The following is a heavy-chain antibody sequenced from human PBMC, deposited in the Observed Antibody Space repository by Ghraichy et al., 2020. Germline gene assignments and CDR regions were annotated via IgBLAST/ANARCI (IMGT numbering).Heavy chain of an antibody. CDR3: AKGTVDYDFWSGFL. D-gene: IGHD3-3*01. CDR2: ISYDGSNK. V-gene: IGHV3-30*18. Sequence: GGSLRLSCAASGFTFSSYGMHWVRQAPGKGLEWVAVISYDGSNKYYADSVKGRFTISRDNSKNTLYLQMNSLRAEDTAVYYCAKGTVDYDFWSGFLWGQGTLVTVSS. CDR1: GFTFSSYG. J-gene: IGHJ4*02.